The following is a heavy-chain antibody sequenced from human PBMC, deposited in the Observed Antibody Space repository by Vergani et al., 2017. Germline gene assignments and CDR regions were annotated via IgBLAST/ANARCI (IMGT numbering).Heavy chain of an antibody. Sequence: EVQLLESGGGLVQPGGSLRLSCSASGFTFSSYAMHWVRQAPGKGLEYVSAISSNGGSTYYADSVKGRFTISRDNSKNTLYLQMSSLRAEDTAVYYCAKARFGESPDYFDYWGQGTLVTVSS. CDR3: AKARFGESPDYFDY. CDR2: ISSNGGST. CDR1: GFTFSSYA. V-gene: IGHV3-64D*06. D-gene: IGHD3-10*01. J-gene: IGHJ4*02.